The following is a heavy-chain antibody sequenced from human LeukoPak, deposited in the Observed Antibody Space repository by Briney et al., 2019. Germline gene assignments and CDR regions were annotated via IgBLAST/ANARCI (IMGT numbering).Heavy chain of an antibody. CDR1: GYSFTSYW. Sequence: GESLKISCKDSGYSFTSYWIGWVRQMPGKGLEWMGIIYPGDSDTRYSPSFQGQVTISADKSISTAYLQWSSLKASDTAMYYCARRERATGGHFDYWGQGTLVTVSS. CDR3: ARRERATGGHFDY. J-gene: IGHJ4*02. V-gene: IGHV5-51*01. CDR2: IYPGDSDT. D-gene: IGHD1-26*01.